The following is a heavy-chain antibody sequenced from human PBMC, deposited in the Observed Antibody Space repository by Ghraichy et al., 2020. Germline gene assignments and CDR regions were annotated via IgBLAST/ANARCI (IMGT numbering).Heavy chain of an antibody. D-gene: IGHD2-8*01. CDR2: IWSDGSNK. Sequence: LSLTCAASGFTFSDFGMHWVRQAPGKGLEWVAIIWSDGSNKYYGDSVKGRFTISRDNSKNTLYLQMNSLRAEDTAVYYCARELLYDGVYYYYGLDAWGKGTTVTVSS. CDR1: GFTFSDFG. J-gene: IGHJ6*04. CDR3: ARELLYDGVYYYYGLDA. V-gene: IGHV3-33*08.